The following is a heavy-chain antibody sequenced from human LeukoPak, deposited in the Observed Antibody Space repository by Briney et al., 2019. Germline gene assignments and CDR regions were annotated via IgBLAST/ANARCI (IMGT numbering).Heavy chain of an antibody. J-gene: IGHJ1*01. D-gene: IGHD2-2*01. CDR3: ASPDVVVVPAATRQYFQH. V-gene: IGHV3-23*01. CDR2: ISGSGGST. CDR1: GFTFSSYA. Sequence: GGSLRLSCAASGFTFSSYAMSWVRQAPGKGLEWVSAISGSGGSTYYADSVKGRFTISRDNAKNSLYLQMNSLRAEDTAVYYCASPDVVVVPAATRQYFQHWGQGTLVTVSS.